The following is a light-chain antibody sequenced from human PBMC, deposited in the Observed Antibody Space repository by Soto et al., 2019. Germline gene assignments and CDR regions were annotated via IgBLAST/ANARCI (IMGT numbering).Light chain of an antibody. CDR1: SSDVGDHNY. CDR3: SSYTTSSTVI. V-gene: IGLV2-14*03. CDR2: DVS. Sequence: QSALTQPASVSGSPGQSITISCTGTSSDVGDHNYVSWYQQQPGKAPKLMIYDVSNRPSGVSNRFSGSKSGNTASLTISGLQAEDEAYYYCSSYTTSSTVIFGGGTQLTVL. J-gene: IGLJ2*01.